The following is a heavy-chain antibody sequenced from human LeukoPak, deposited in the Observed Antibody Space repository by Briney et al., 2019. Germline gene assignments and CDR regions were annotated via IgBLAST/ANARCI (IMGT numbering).Heavy chain of an antibody. CDR1: GFTFSSYA. CDR3: ASPTLRYYDSSGRFDY. V-gene: IGHV3-21*01. D-gene: IGHD3-22*01. CDR2: ISSSSSYI. J-gene: IGHJ4*02. Sequence: GGSLRLSCAASGFTFSSYAMSWVRQAPGKGLEWVSSISSSSSYIYYADLVKGRFTISRDNAKNSLYLQMNSLRAEDTAVYYCASPTLRYYDSSGRFDYWGQGTLVTVSS.